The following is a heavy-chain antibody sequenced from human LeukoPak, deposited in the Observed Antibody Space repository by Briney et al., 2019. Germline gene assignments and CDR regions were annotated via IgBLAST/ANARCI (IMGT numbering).Heavy chain of an antibody. J-gene: IGHJ4*02. D-gene: IGHD5-18*01. CDR3: TRVRGYSYGYGDY. Sequence: PGRSLRLSCTASGFTFGDYAMSWVRQAPGKGLEWVGFIRSKAYGGTTEYAASVEGRFSISRDDSKSIAYLQMNSLKTEDTAVYYCTRVRGYSYGYGDYWGQGTLVTVSS. V-gene: IGHV3-49*04. CDR2: IRSKAYGGTT. CDR1: GFTFGDYA.